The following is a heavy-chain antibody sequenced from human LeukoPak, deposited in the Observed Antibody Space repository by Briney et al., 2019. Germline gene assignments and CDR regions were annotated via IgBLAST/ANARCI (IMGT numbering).Heavy chain of an antibody. V-gene: IGHV4-4*07. CDR3: AREPTESTTAY. D-gene: IGHD4-11*01. Sequence: PSETLSLTCTVSRGSMSDYYWSWIRQSAGRGLEWIGPIHFSGSTNYNPSLTSRVTMSLDTSKKQVSLRLTSVIAADTAIYYCAREPTESTTAYWGQGALVTVSS. J-gene: IGHJ4*02. CDR2: IHFSGST. CDR1: RGSMSDYY.